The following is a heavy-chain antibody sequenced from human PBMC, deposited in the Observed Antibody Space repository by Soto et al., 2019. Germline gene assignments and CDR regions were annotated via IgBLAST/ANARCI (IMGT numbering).Heavy chain of an antibody. Sequence: PTETLSPTCTVSGGTMRSYYWSWIRQPPGKGLEWIGYIYYSGSTNYNPSLKSRVTISVDTSKNQFSLKLSSVTAADTAVYYCARGFTIFGVVIPGFDPWGQGTLVTVSS. J-gene: IGHJ5*02. D-gene: IGHD3-3*01. CDR2: IYYSGST. CDR1: GGTMRSYY. CDR3: ARGFTIFGVVIPGFDP. V-gene: IGHV4-59*01.